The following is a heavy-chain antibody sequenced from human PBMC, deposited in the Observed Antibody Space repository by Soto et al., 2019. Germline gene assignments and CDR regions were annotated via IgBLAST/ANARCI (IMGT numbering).Heavy chain of an antibody. V-gene: IGHV3-21*01. CDR2: ISSSSSYI. CDR3: ARSYLSSWNDYYGMDV. D-gene: IGHD6-13*01. J-gene: IGHJ6*02. Sequence: PGGSLRLSCAASGFTFSSYSMNWVRQAPGKGLEWVSSISSSSSYIYYADSVKGRFTISRDNAKNSLYLQMNSLRAEDTAVYYCARSYLSSWNDYYGMDVWGQGTTVTVSS. CDR1: GFTFSSYS.